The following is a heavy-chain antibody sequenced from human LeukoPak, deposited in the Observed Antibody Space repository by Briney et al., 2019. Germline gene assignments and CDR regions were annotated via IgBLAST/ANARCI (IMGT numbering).Heavy chain of an antibody. Sequence: GGSLRLSCAASGFTVSSNYMSWVRQAPGKGLEWVSVIYSGGSTYYADSAKGRFTISRDNSKNTLYLQMNSLRAEDTAVYYCASTTVTGYYYGMDVWGQGTTVTVSS. CDR2: IYSGGST. CDR1: GFTVSSNY. V-gene: IGHV3-66*01. D-gene: IGHD4-17*01. J-gene: IGHJ6*02. CDR3: ASTTVTGYYYGMDV.